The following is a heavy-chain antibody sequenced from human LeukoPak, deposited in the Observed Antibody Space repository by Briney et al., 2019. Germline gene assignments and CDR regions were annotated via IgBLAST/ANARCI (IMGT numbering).Heavy chain of an antibody. CDR1: GGSFSDYC. V-gene: IGHV4-59*01. D-gene: IGHD3-22*01. Sequence: SETLSLTCAVYGGSFSDYCWSWIRQTPGKGLEWIGYMYYSGSTNYNPSPKSRVTISVDTSKNQFSLKLNSVTAADTAVYYCARSPMTTHSYYLDSWGQGTLVTVSS. CDR2: MYYSGST. CDR3: ARSPMTTHSYYLDS. J-gene: IGHJ4*02.